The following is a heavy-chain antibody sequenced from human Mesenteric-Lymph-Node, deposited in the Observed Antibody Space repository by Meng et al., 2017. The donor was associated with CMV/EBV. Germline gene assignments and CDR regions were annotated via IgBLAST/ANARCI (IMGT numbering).Heavy chain of an antibody. J-gene: IGHJ3*02. D-gene: IGHD3-10*01. CDR1: GFTVSSNY. V-gene: IGHV3-53*01. CDR2: IYSGGST. Sequence: GGSLRLSCAASGFTVSSNYMSWVRQAPGKVLEWVSVIYSGGSTYYADSVKGRFTISRDNSKNTLYLQMSSLRAEDTAVYYCARDRGDAFDIWGQGTMVTVSS. CDR3: ARDRGDAFDI.